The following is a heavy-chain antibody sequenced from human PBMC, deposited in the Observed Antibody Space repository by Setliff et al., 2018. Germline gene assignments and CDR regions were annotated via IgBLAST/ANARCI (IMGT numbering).Heavy chain of an antibody. CDR2: IFWDDDK. V-gene: IGHV2-5*02. CDR1: GFSLSTNTVG. Sequence: SGPTLVNPTETLTLTCTFSGFSLSTNTVGVGWIRQPPGKALEWLAAIFWDDDKRYSPSLQHRLTINKDTSKHQVVLTMANVDPVDTATYYCAHFTVGYDISGYLFSWGQGTLVTVSS. J-gene: IGHJ5*02. D-gene: IGHD3-22*01. CDR3: AHFTVGYDISGYLFS.